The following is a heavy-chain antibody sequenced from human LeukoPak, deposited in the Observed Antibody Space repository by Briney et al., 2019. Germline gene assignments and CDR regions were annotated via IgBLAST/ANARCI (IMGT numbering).Heavy chain of an antibody. J-gene: IGHJ5*02. CDR2: INPNSGGT. CDR1: GYTFTGYY. Sequence: ASVTVSCKASGYTFTGYYMHWVRQAPGQGLEWMGWINPNSGGTNYAQKFQGRVTMTRDTSISTAYMELSRLRSDDTAVYYCARDIYSSYNWFDPWGQGTLVTVSS. CDR3: ARDIYSSYNWFDP. V-gene: IGHV1-2*02. D-gene: IGHD5-18*01.